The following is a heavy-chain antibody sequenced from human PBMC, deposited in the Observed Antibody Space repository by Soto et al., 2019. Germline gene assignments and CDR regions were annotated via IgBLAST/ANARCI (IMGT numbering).Heavy chain of an antibody. J-gene: IGHJ5*02. D-gene: IGHD2-2*01. CDR3: ARAWPYWISTSCFGGNWFDP. Sequence: QVQLVESGGGVVQPGRSLRLSCAASGFTFSSYGMHWVRQAPGKGLEWVAVIGYDGSNKYFADSVQGRFTISRDNSKNTLYLQMNSLRAEDTAVYYCARAWPYWISTSCFGGNWFDPWGQGTLVTGSS. V-gene: IGHV3-33*01. CDR2: IGYDGSNK. CDR1: GFTFSSYG.